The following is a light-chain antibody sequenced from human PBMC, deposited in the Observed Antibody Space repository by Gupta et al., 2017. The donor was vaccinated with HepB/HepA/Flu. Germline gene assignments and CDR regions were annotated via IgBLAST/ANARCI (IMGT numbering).Light chain of an antibody. CDR1: QSLVHSTGNTF. V-gene: IGKV2-24*01. J-gene: IGKJ5*01. CDR3: RQTTHFPQAT. Sequence: DIVMTQPPLSSPFTLGQTATISCRSSQSLVHSTGNTFLSWLQQRPGQPPRILIYRSAKRFAGVPDRFSGSGGGTDVTLKISRGEEEDVGVYYCRQTTHFPQATFGQGTRLEIE. CDR2: RSA.